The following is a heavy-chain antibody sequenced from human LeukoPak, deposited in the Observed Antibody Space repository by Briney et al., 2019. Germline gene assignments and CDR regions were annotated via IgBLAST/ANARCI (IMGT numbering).Heavy chain of an antibody. CDR1: GFTFSSYW. J-gene: IGHJ4*02. CDR2: INSDGSTT. CDR3: ARGPYYCDF. Sequence: GGSLSLSCAASGFTFSSYWMHWVRHAPGRGLVWVSRINSDGSTTHYADSVKGRFTISRDNPKNTLYLQMNSLRAEDTAVYYCARGPYYCDFWGQGTQVTVSS. V-gene: IGHV3-74*01.